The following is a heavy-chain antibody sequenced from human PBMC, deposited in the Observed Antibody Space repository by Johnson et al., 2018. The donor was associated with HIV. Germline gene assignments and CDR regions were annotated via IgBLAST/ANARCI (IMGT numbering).Heavy chain of an antibody. CDR3: ASRNRGGHYYYDSRTYAFDI. J-gene: IGHJ3*02. V-gene: IGHV3-66*01. CDR2: IYSGGST. CDR1: GFTVSSNY. Sequence: VQLVESWGGLVQPGGSLRLSCAASGFTVSSNYMSWVRQAPGKGLEWVSVIYSGGSTYYADSAKGRFTISRDNSKNTLYLQMNSLRGEDTAVYYCASRNRGGHYYYDSRTYAFDIWGQGTMVTVSS. D-gene: IGHD3-22*01.